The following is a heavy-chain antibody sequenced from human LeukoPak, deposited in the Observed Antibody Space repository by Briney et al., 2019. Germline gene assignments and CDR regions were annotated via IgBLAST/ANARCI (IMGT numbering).Heavy chain of an antibody. Sequence: SETLSLTCTVSGGSISSSSYYWGWIRQPPGKGLEWIVSIYYSGSTYYNPSLKSRVTISVDTSKNQFSLKLSSVTAADTAVYYCASRHSGWYLGDAFDIWGQGTMVTVSS. D-gene: IGHD6-19*01. CDR2: IYYSGST. CDR1: GGSISSSSYY. V-gene: IGHV4-39*01. J-gene: IGHJ3*02. CDR3: ASRHSGWYLGDAFDI.